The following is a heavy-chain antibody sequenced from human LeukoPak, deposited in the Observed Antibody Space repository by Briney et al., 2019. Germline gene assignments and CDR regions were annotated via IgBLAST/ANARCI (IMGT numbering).Heavy chain of an antibody. CDR3: ARVELRRWLQTWNFDL. Sequence: SETLSLTCTVSGGSISSYYWSWIRQPAGKGLEWIGRIYTSGSTNYNPALKNRGTMSVDTSKNHFPLKLSSVTAADTAVYYCARVELRRWLQTWNFDLWGRGTLVTVSS. CDR2: IYTSGST. CDR1: GGSISSYY. V-gene: IGHV4-4*07. J-gene: IGHJ2*01. D-gene: IGHD5-24*01.